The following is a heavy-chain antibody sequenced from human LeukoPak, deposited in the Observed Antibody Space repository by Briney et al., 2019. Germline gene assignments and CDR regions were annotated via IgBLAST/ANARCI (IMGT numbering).Heavy chain of an antibody. J-gene: IGHJ3*01. CDR2: IPSSGST. Sequence: SQTLSLTCTVSGGPISNYYWSWIRQSAGKGLEWIGRIPSSGSTNFNPSLRSRVTMSADTSKHQFSLWLTSVTAADTALYYCARGIATITQDSFDVWGLGTIVTVSS. CDR3: ARGIATITQDSFDV. D-gene: IGHD1-26*01. V-gene: IGHV4-4*07. CDR1: GGPISNYY.